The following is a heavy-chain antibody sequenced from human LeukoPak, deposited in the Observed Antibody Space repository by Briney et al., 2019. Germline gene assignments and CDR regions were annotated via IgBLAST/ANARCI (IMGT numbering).Heavy chain of an antibody. CDR2: ISSSDSTI. D-gene: IGHD4-23*01. V-gene: IGHV3-48*03. J-gene: IGHJ4*02. Sequence: TGGSLRLSCAASGFTFSNYEMHWVRQAPGKGLEWVSYISSSDSTIYYADSVKGRFTISRDNAKNSLYLQMNSLRAEDTAVYYCARDYGGSSPFDYWGQGTLVTVSS. CDR3: ARDYGGSSPFDY. CDR1: GFTFSNYE.